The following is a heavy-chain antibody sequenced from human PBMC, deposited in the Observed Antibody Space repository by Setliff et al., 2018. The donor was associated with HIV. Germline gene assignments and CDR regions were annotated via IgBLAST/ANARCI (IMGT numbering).Heavy chain of an antibody. V-gene: IGHV3-30*01. D-gene: IGHD4-17*01. CDR1: GFTFSNYA. Sequence: PGGSLSLSCAASGFTFSNYAMHWVRQAPGKGLEWLAVISYDGSDKYYADSEKGRFTISRDNSKNTLYLQMNSLRAEDTAVYYCARDLYPLTTRYSFDYWGQGTLVTVSS. CDR3: ARDLYPLTTRYSFDY. J-gene: IGHJ4*02. CDR2: ISYDGSDK.